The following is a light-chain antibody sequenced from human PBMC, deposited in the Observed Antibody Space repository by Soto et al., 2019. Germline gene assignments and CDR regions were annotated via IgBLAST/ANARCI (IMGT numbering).Light chain of an antibody. Sequence: QSVLTQPASVSGSPGQSITISCAGTSSDIGGSTYVSWYQQHPGKAPKLMIYGVSNRPSGVSNRFSGSKSGNTASLTISGRQAEDEADYFCYSSRSSSSTFYVFGTGTKLTVL. V-gene: IGLV2-14*03. CDR3: YSSRSSSSTFYV. CDR1: SSDIGGSTY. CDR2: GVS. J-gene: IGLJ1*01.